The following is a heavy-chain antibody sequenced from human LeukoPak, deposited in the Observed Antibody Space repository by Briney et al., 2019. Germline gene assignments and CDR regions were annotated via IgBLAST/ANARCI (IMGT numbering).Heavy chain of an antibody. D-gene: IGHD6-19*01. CDR3: ARDGGWKNDY. J-gene: IGHJ4*02. CDR1: GFGLINYS. CDR2: LASASDGI. Sequence: GGSLRLSCAASGFGLINYSMDWVRHAPGKGLQWVSSLASASDGIYDADSVRRRFTSSRDNAKTSLYLQMNRLRDAHTAVYYCARDGGWKNDYWGQGTLVTGSS. V-gene: IGHV3-21*01.